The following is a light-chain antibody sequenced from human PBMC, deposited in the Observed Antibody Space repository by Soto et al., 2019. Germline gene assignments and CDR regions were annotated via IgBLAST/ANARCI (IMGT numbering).Light chain of an antibody. J-gene: IGLJ1*01. CDR1: SSDVGGYNY. V-gene: IGLV2-14*03. CDR3: SSYTSSVTPYYV. CDR2: DVS. Sequence: QSVLTQPVSVSGSPGQSITISCTGTSSDVGGYNYVSWYQHHPGRAPKLMIYDVSNRPSGISNRFSGSKSGNTASLTISGLQAEDEADYYCSSYTSSVTPYYVFSRGTKVTVL.